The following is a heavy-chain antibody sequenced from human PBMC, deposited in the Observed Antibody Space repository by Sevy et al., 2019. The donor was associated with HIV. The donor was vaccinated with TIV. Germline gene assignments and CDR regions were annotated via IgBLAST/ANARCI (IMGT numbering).Heavy chain of an antibody. CDR2: IKQDGSEK. J-gene: IGHJ5*02. CDR1: GITFSGYW. D-gene: IGHD3-22*01. CDR3: ARAGPDYYDNSGYYVA. V-gene: IGHV3-7*01. Sequence: GESLKISCAASGITFSGYWMSWVRQAPGKGLEWVANIKQDGSEKYYVDSVKGRFTISRDNTKNSLYLQMNSLRAEDTAVYYCARAGPDYYDNSGYYVAWSQGTLVTVSS.